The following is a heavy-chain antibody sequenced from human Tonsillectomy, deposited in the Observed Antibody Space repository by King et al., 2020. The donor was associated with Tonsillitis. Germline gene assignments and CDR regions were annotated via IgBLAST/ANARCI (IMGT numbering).Heavy chain of an antibody. CDR2: ISSSGSTI. V-gene: IGHV3-48*03. J-gene: IGHJ6*03. Sequence: VQLVESGGGLVQPGGSLRLSCAASGFTFSSYEMNWVRQAPGKGLEWLSYISSSGSTIYAADAVRGRFTISRDNTKNSLALQMNSLRAEDTAVYFCARAQSAPYYYYLDVWGTGTTVTVSS. CDR3: ARAQSAPYYYYLDV. CDR1: GFTFSSYE.